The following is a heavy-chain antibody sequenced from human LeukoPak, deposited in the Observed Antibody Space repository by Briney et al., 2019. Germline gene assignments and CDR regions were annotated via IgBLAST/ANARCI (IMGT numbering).Heavy chain of an antibody. Sequence: GGSLRLSCAASGFTFSDQYIDWVRQAPGKGLEWVGRTKGKAKSYATEYAASVRGRFTISRDDSKNLVYLQMNSLKTEDTAVYYCARDGGEGGKSAFDIWGQGTMVTVSS. CDR2: TKGKAKSYAT. CDR1: GFTFSDQY. CDR3: ARDGGEGGKSAFDI. D-gene: IGHD3-16*01. V-gene: IGHV3-72*01. J-gene: IGHJ3*02.